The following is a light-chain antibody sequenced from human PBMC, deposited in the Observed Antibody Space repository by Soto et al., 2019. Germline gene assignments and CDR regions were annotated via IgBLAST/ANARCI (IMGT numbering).Light chain of an antibody. CDR1: QSINSN. Sequence: EIVMTHAPATLSVSPGGRATLSCRAIQSINSNLAWYQQKPGQAPRLLIYDTSTRATGIPARFSGSGSGTEFTLTISSLQSEDFAVYYCQQHNDWPPSTFGLGTKVDIK. CDR3: QQHNDWPPST. CDR2: DTS. V-gene: IGKV3-15*01. J-gene: IGKJ1*01.